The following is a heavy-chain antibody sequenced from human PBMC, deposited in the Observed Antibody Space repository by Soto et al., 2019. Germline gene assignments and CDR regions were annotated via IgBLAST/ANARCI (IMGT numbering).Heavy chain of an antibody. CDR1: GFMFGAHW. J-gene: IGHJ5*02. CDR3: ARELVHGYLDL. Sequence: EVQLVEAGGGLVRPGGSLKLSCAASGFMFGAHWMHWVRQGPDKGLVFVARINLDGTKTNYADFVEGRFTISRDNVKKTLYLEMNSLRGDDTAVYFCARELVHGYLDLWGQGDLVTVSS. V-gene: IGHV3-74*01. CDR2: INLDGTKT. D-gene: IGHD2-8*02.